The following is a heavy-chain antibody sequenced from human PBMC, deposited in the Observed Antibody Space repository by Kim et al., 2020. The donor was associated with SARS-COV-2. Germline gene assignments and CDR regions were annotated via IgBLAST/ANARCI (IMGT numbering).Heavy chain of an antibody. CDR3: AKETLSTSGNWFDP. CDR2: NSGGGGGT. J-gene: IGHJ5*02. V-gene: IGHV3-23*01. D-gene: IGHD2-2*01. Sequence: GGSLRLSCAASGFSFSTYAVSWVRQAPGKGLEWVSSNSGGGGGTIYADAVKGRFSISRDNSKNTLYLHMRSLRGEDTAVYFCAKETLSTSGNWFDPWGQRTLLNRSS. CDR1: GFSFSTYA.